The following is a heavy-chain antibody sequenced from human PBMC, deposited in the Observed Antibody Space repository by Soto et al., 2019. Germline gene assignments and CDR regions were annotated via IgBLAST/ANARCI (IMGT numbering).Heavy chain of an antibody. V-gene: IGHV3-30*04. D-gene: IGHD6-19*01. CDR2: TSSDGNKE. Sequence: QVQLVESGGGVVQPGKSLRLSCAASGFTLSYFAMHWVRQAPGKGLEWVAVTSSDGNKEYYADSVKGRFTISRDNSKNTLYLQMNSLRADDTAVFYCARAEYTSGWYFMGIDYWGQGTLVTVSS. CDR1: GFTLSYFA. CDR3: ARAEYTSGWYFMGIDY. J-gene: IGHJ4*02.